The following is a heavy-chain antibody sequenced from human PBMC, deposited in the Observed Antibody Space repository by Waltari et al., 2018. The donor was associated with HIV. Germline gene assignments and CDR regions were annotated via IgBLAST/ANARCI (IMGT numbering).Heavy chain of an antibody. D-gene: IGHD3-10*01. CDR1: GYTFTSYA. CDR2: INAGNGNT. Sequence: QVQLVQSGAEVKKPGASVKVSCKASGYTFTSYAMHWVRQAPGQRLEWMGWINAGNGNTKYSQKFQGRVTITRDTSASTAYMELSSLRSEDTAVYYCASEVQGVMGYYYYGMDVWGQGTTVTVSS. J-gene: IGHJ6*02. CDR3: ASEVQGVMGYYYYGMDV. V-gene: IGHV1-3*01.